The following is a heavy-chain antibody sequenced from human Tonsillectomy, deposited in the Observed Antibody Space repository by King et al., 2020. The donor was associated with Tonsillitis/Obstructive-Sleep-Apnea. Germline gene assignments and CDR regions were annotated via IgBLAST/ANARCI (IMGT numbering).Heavy chain of an antibody. J-gene: IGHJ3*02. D-gene: IGHD2-8*01. CDR3: AREGAVMNAFDI. V-gene: IGHV4-59*01. CDR2: IYYSGGT. CDR1: GGSISSYY. Sequence: QLQESGPGLVKPSETLSLTCTVSGGSISSYYWSWIRQPPGKGLECIGYIYYSGGTNYNPSLKSRVTISVDTSKNQLSLKLTSVTAADTAVYYCAREGAVMNAFDIWGQGTMVTVSS.